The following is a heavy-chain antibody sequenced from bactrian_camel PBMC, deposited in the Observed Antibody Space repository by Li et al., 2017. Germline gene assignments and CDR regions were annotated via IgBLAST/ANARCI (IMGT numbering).Heavy chain of an antibody. CDR2: INSGGGST. Sequence: VQLVESGGGLVQPGGSLRLSCAASGFTFRTTDMSWVRQAPGKGLEWVSAINSGGGSTYYADSAKGRFTISRDNAKNTLYLQMNSLKPDDTAMYYCAACSLVVDGGRQGEYDYPYWGLGTQVTVS. CDR3: AACSLVVDGGRQGEYDYPY. J-gene: IGHJ4*01. V-gene: IGHV3S31*01. D-gene: IGHD7*01. CDR1: GFTFRTTD.